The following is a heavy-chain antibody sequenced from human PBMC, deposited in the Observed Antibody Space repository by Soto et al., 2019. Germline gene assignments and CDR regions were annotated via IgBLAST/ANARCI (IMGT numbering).Heavy chain of an antibody. CDR1: GFPFSSFG. D-gene: IGHD1-26*01. J-gene: IGHJ6*02. CDR3: ARVFRVGELYYYYYGMDV. CDR2: IWFDGSHK. Sequence: QVQLVESGGGVVQPGRSLRLWCAASGFPFSSFGMHWVRQAPGKGLEWVAVIWFDGSHKYYADSVKGRFTISRDNSKNTLYLQMNSLRVEDTAVYYCARVFRVGELYYYYYGMDVWGQGTTVTVSS. V-gene: IGHV3-33*01.